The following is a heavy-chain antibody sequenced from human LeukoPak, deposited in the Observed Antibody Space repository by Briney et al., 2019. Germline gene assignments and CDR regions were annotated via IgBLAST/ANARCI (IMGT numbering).Heavy chain of an antibody. V-gene: IGHV1-24*01. J-gene: IGHJ6*02. D-gene: IGHD3-9*01. CDR1: GYTLTELS. Sequence: ASVKVSCKVSGYTLTELSMHWVRQAPGKGLEWMGGFDPEDGETIYAQKFQGRVTMAEDTSTDTAYMELSSLRSEDTAVYYCATSLPSLRYFDWPAGYYGMDVWGQGTTVTVSS. CDR2: FDPEDGET. CDR3: ATSLPSLRYFDWPAGYYGMDV.